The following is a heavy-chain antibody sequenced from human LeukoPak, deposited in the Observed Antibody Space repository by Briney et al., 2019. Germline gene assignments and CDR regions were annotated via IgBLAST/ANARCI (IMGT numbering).Heavy chain of an antibody. V-gene: IGHV1-2*02. D-gene: IGHD3-10*01. CDR3: ARTITYYYGSGGTYFDY. CDR2: INPNSGGT. CDR1: GYTFTSYG. J-gene: IGHJ4*02. Sequence: GASVKVSCKASGYTFTSYGISWVRQAPGQGLEWMGWINPNSGGTNYAQKFQGRVTMTRDTSISTAYMELSRLRSDDTAVYYCARTITYYYGSGGTYFDYWGQGTLVTVSS.